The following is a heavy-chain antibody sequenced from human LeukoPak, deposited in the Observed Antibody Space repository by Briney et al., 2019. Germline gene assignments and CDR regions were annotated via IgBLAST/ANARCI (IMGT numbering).Heavy chain of an antibody. J-gene: IGHJ5*02. CDR3: ARPQSGLGWFDP. V-gene: IGHV4-4*07. Sequence: SETLSLTCTVSGGSINTYYWSWLRQPAGKGLEWIGRIYSTGITTYNPSLKGRVTMSVDTSKNQFSLKLSSVTAADTAVYYCARPQSGLGWFDPWGQGILVTVSS. CDR1: GGSINTYY. CDR2: IYSTGIT.